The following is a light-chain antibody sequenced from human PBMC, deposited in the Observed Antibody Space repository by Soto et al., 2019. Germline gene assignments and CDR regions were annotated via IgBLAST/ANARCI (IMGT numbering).Light chain of an antibody. V-gene: IGKV1-27*01. CDR3: QKYNSAGT. J-gene: IGKJ1*01. Sequence: DIQMSQSPSSLSASVGDRVTITCRASQGISNYLAWYQQKPGKVPKLLIYAASTLQSGVPSRFSGSGSGTDFTLTISSLKPEDVATYYCQKYNSAGTFGQGTKVEIK. CDR2: AAS. CDR1: QGISNY.